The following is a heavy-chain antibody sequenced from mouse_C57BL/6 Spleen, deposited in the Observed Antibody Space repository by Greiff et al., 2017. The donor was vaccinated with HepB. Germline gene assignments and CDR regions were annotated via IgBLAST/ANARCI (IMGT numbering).Heavy chain of an antibody. CDR2: INPNNGGT. CDR1: GYTFTDYY. D-gene: IGHD1-1*01. J-gene: IGHJ1*03. CDR3: ARRAYYYGSSYRWYFDV. Sequence: VQLQQSGPELVKPGASVKISCKASGYTFTDYYMNWVKQSHGKSLEWIGDINPNNGGTSYNQKFKGKATLTVDKSSSTAYMELRSLTSEDSAVYYCARRAYYYGSSYRWYFDVWGTGTTVTVSS. V-gene: IGHV1-26*01.